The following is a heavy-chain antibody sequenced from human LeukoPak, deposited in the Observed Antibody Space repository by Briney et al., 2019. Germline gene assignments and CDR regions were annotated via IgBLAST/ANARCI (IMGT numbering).Heavy chain of an antibody. Sequence: GGSLRLSCAASKFTFSSYWMSWVRQAPGKGLEWVSAISGSGGSTYYADSVKGRFTISRDNSKNTLYLQMNSLRAEDTAVYYCAKDRHSSGWSFDYWGQGTLVTVSS. D-gene: IGHD6-19*01. CDR2: ISGSGGST. J-gene: IGHJ4*02. CDR1: KFTFSSYW. CDR3: AKDRHSSGWSFDY. V-gene: IGHV3-23*01.